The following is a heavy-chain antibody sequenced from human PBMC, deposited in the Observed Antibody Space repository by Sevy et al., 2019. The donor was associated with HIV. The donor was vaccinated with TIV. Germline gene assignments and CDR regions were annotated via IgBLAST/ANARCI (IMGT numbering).Heavy chain of an antibody. CDR3: TRGYYYDSSGYSDY. CDR1: GFTFGDYA. D-gene: IGHD3-22*01. Sequence: GGSLRLSCTGSGFTFGDYAMSWFRQAPGMGLEWVGFIRSKDYGRATEYAASVKGRFTISRDDSKSIADLQMNSLKTEDTAVYYCTRGYYYDSSGYSDYWGQRTLVTVSS. CDR2: IRSKDYGRAT. V-gene: IGHV3-49*03. J-gene: IGHJ4*02.